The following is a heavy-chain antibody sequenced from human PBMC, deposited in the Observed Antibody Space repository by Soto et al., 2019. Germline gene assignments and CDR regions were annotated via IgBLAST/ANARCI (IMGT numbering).Heavy chain of an antibody. CDR2: ISYDGSNK. J-gene: IGHJ6*02. CDR1: GFTFSSYA. D-gene: IGHD2-8*01. Sequence: GGSLRLSCAASGFTFSSYAMHWVRQAPGKGLEWVAVISYDGSNKYYADSVKGRFTISRDNSKNKLYLQMNSLRAEDTAVYYCARGRYEADIVLMVPARNFAGMDVWGQGTTVTVSS. V-gene: IGHV3-30-3*01. CDR3: ARGRYEADIVLMVPARNFAGMDV.